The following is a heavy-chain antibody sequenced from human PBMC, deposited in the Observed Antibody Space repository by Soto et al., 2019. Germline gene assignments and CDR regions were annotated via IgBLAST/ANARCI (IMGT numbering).Heavy chain of an antibody. CDR2: ISSDGSYI. CDR1: GFTFSRHA. J-gene: IGHJ5*01. CDR3: ARTRNGGVADSFDS. D-gene: IGHD3-3*01. V-gene: IGHV3-30*04. Sequence: GSLRLSCAASGFTFSRHAIHWVRLTPGRGLEWVLAISSDGSYIYYTDSVKGRFTVSRDNSKNTVFVQMNRLIPDDTALYFCARTRNGGVADSFDSWGQGTRVTVSS.